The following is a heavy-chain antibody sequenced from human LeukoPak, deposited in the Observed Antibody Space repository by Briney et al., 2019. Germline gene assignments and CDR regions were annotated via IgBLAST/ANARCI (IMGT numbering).Heavy chain of an antibody. CDR2: IYYSGST. CDR3: ARGPNYVWGSYQYFGY. J-gene: IGHJ4*02. Sequence: PSETLSLTCAVSGGSISSGDYYWSWIRQPPGKGLEWIGYIYYSGSTSYNPSLKSRVTISVDTSRNQFSLKLTSVTAADTAVYYCARGPNYVWGSYQYFGYWGQGTLVTVSS. CDR1: GGSISSGDYY. D-gene: IGHD3-16*02. V-gene: IGHV4-30-4*01.